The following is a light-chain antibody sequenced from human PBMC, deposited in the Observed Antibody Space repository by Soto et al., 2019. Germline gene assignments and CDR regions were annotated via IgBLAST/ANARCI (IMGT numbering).Light chain of an antibody. J-gene: IGKJ4*01. CDR2: DAS. CDR1: QSVSSTY. CDR3: QQRSNWSPLT. Sequence: IVLTQSPCALSLYPGERATLSCRASQSVSSTYLAWYQQKPGQAPRLLIYDASNRATGIPARFSGSGSGTDFTLTISSLEPEDFAVYYCQQRSNWSPLTFGGGTMV. V-gene: IGKV3-11*01.